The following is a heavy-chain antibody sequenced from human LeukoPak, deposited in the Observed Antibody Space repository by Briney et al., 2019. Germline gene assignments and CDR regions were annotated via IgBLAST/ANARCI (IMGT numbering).Heavy chain of an antibody. CDR2: IYPGDSQT. CDR1: GSIFTNYW. V-gene: IGHV5-51*01. CDR3: ARRYSSGRFDL. Sequence: GAPLQISSECSGSIFTNYWIGGGRQPPGKGVEGMGIIYPGDSQTRYSPSFQGQLTMSADKSISIAYLQWSSLKASDSAMYYCARRYSSGRFDLWGQGTLVTVSS. D-gene: IGHD6-19*01. J-gene: IGHJ5*02.